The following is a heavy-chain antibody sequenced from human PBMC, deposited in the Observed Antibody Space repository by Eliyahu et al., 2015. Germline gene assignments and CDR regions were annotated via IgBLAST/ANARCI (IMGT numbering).Heavy chain of an antibody. CDR2: ISGSGGST. Sequence: EVQLLESGGGLVQXGGSLRLSCXAXGXTXSSYAMSWVRQAPGKGLEWXSAISGSGGSTYYADSVKGRFTISRDNSKNTLYLQMNSLRAEDTAVYYCAKDLRHTTPPFEYWGQGTLVTVSS. CDR1: GXTXSSYA. J-gene: IGHJ4*02. CDR3: AKDLRHTTPPFEY. D-gene: IGHD1-1*01. V-gene: IGHV3-23*01.